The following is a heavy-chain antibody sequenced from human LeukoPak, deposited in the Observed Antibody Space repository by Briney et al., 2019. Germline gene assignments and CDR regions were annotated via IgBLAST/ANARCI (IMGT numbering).Heavy chain of an antibody. CDR3: TRGDGRGRSDGAI. V-gene: IGHV3-7*01. CDR2: MNVDGSDK. J-gene: IGHJ4*02. CDR1: GFTFSNHW. D-gene: IGHD5-18*01. Sequence: GGSLRLSCGASGFTFSNHWMGWVRQAPENGLEWVAIMNVDGSDKYHLDSVKGRFTISRDDAKNTLYLQMNSLRVEDTALYYCTRGDGRGRSDGAIWGPGTLVTVSS.